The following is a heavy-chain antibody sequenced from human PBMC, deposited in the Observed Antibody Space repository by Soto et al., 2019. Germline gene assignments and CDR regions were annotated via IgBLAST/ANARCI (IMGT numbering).Heavy chain of an antibody. CDR2: IYYSGST. CDR1: GGSISSSSYY. CDR3: ARGVPYYDFWSGYYPPHYYFDY. D-gene: IGHD3-3*01. J-gene: IGHJ4*02. V-gene: IGHV4-39*07. Sequence: PSETLSLTCTVSGGSISSSSYYWGWIRQPPGKGLEWIGSIYYSGSTYYNPSLKSRVTISVDTSKNQFSLKLSSVTAADTAVYYCARGVPYYDFWSGYYPPHYYFDYWGQGTLVTVSS.